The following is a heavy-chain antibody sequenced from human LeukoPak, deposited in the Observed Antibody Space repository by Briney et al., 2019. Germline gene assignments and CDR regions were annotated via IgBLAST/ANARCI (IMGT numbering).Heavy chain of an antibody. CDR3: ARDPHSSSWYDY. CDR2: INPSGGST. D-gene: IGHD6-13*01. V-gene: IGHV1-46*04. Sequence: GASVKVSCKASGYTFTSDYTHWVRQAPGQGLEWMGIINPSGGSTSYAQKLWGRVTMARDTSTSTVYMELSSLRSEDTAVYCCARDPHSSSWYDYWGQGTLVTVSS. CDR1: GYTFTSDY. J-gene: IGHJ4*02.